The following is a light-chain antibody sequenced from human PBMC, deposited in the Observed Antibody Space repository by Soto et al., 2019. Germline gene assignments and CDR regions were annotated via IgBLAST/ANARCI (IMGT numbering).Light chain of an antibody. CDR3: SSYAGSSNL. CDR1: SSDVGGYNY. CDR2: EVN. V-gene: IGLV2-8*01. J-gene: IGLJ1*01. Sequence: QSVLTQPPSASGSPGQSVAISCTGTSSDVGGYNYVSWYQQHPGKAPKLMIYEVNKRPSGVPDRFSGSKSGNTASLTVSGIQAEDEDDYYCSSYAGSSNLFGTGTKVTVL.